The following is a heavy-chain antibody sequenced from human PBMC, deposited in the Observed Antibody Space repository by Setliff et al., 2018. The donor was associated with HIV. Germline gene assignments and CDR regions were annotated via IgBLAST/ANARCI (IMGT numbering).Heavy chain of an antibody. J-gene: IGHJ3*02. CDR2: INAGDDNT. CDR3: ATASNYYGSGSHGQAFDI. D-gene: IGHD3-10*01. CDR1: GYTFSTNA. Sequence: ASVKVSCKAFGYTFSTNAIHWVRQAPGQRLEWMGYINAGDDNTRYSEKFQGRVTITRDTSANTAYMELSSLRSEDTAVYYCATASNYYGSGSHGQAFDIWGQGTMVTVSS. V-gene: IGHV1-3*01.